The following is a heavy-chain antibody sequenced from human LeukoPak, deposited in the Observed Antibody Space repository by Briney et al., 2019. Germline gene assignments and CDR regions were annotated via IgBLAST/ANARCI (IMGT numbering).Heavy chain of an antibody. CDR3: ARDPPGSGWYFDY. Sequence: GGSLRLSCSASGFTFSSYAMHWVRQAPGKGLEWVAVISYDGSNKYYADSVKGRFTISRDNSKNTLYLQMNSLRAEDTAVYYCARDPPGSGWYFDYWGQGTLVTVSS. J-gene: IGHJ4*02. CDR1: GFTFSSYA. V-gene: IGHV3-30-3*01. CDR2: ISYDGSNK. D-gene: IGHD6-19*01.